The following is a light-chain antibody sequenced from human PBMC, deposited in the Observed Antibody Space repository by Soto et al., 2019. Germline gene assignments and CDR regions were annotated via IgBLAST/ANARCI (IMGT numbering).Light chain of an antibody. CDR3: QQSYSLPYT. CDR1: QSVGSL. Sequence: DTQMTQSPSSLSASVGDRVTITCRASQSVGSLLNWFRQKPGKAPKLLIYAASTLQSGAPSRFSGSGAGTDFTLIISSLQPEDFATYYCQQSYSLPYTFGQGTKLEI. CDR2: AAS. V-gene: IGKV1-39*01. J-gene: IGKJ2*01.